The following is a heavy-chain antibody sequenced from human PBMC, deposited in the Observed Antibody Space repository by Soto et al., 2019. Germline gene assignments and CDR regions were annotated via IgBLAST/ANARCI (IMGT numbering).Heavy chain of an antibody. CDR2: IIPIFGTA. J-gene: IGHJ6*02. V-gene: IGHV1-69*13. CDR3: ASDCSSTSCYTDYYYYYGMDV. D-gene: IGHD2-2*02. Sequence: SVKVSCKASGGTFSSYAISWVRQAPGQGLEWMGGIIPIFGTANYAQKFQGRVTITADESTSTAYMELSSLRSEDTAVYYCASDCSSTSCYTDYYYYYGMDVWGQGTTVTVSS. CDR1: GGTFSSYA.